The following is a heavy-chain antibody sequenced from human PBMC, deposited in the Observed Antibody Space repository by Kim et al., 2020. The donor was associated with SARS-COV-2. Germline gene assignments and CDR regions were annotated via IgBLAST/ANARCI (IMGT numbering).Heavy chain of an antibody. CDR1: GFTFSRYG. D-gene: IGHD4-4*01. CDR3: ARVTTITAPFYDY. Sequence: GGSLRLSCAASGFTFSRYGLSWVRRAPGKGLDWVSGISASSGDTYYADSVQGRFTISRDNAKNALNLEMNSLRAEDTALYYCARVTTITAPFYDYWGRGTLVTVSS. CDR2: ISASSGDT. V-gene: IGHV3-23*01. J-gene: IGHJ4*02.